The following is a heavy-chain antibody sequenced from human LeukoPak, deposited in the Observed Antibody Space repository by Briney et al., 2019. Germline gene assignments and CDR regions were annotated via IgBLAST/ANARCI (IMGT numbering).Heavy chain of an antibody. J-gene: IGHJ4*02. CDR3: ARSVPDYTRFDY. D-gene: IGHD4-11*01. Sequence: GGSLRLSCAASGFTVGSNYMNWVRQAPGKGLEWVSTFKTNSGQVYYAESVRGRFTISRDNSKNTVYLQMSSLRAEDTALYYCARSVPDYTRFDYWGQGALVTVSP. CDR1: GFTVGSNY. CDR2: FKTNSGQV. V-gene: IGHV3-53*01.